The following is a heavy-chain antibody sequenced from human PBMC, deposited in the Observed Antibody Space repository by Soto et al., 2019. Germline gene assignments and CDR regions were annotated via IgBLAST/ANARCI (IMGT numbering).Heavy chain of an antibody. J-gene: IGHJ4*02. CDR2: INHSGST. D-gene: IGHD2-21*02. Sequence: SETLSLTCALYGGSFSGYYWSWIRQPPGKGLEWIGEINHSGSTNYNPSLKSRVTISVDTSKNQFSLKLSSVTAADTAVYYCAGPSSDCGGDCYYFDYWGQGALDTVSS. V-gene: IGHV4-34*01. CDR3: AGPSSDCGGDCYYFDY. CDR1: GGSFSGYY.